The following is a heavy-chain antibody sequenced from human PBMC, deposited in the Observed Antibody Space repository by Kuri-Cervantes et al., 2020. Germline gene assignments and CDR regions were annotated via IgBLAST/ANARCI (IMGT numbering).Heavy chain of an antibody. CDR3: AKDRGLDITAVTTPDY. CDR1: GFIFSSSE. CDR2: ISFSGASI. D-gene: IGHD4-17*01. V-gene: IGHV3-48*03. J-gene: IGHJ4*02. Sequence: GESLKISCAASGFIFSSSEMNWVRQAPGKGLEWVSSISFSGASIYYADSVKGRFTISRDNAKNSLYLQMNSLRAEDTAVYYCAKDRGLDITAVTTPDYWGQGTLVTVSS.